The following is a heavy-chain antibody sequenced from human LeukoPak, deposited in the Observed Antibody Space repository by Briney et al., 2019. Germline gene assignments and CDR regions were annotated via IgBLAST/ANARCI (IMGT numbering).Heavy chain of an antibody. V-gene: IGHV3-11*01. J-gene: IGHJ4*02. CDR3: ASGALFGSGEYKDYFDY. CDR1: GFTFSDYY. D-gene: IGHD6-19*01. CDR2: IGNRGENI. Sequence: PGGSLRLSCAASGFTFSDYYMTWIRQAPGKGLEWVSYIGNRGENIYYADSVKGRFSISRDNDKNSLYLQMNSLRAEDTAVYHCASGALFGSGEYKDYFDYWGQGTLVTVSS.